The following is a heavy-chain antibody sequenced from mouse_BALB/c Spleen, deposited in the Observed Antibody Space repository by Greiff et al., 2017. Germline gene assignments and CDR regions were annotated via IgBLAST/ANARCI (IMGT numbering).Heavy chain of an antibody. Sequence: EVQLVESGGGLVKPGGSLKLSCAASGFTFSSYGMSWVRQTPDKRLEWVATISSGGSYTYYPDSVKGRFTISRDNAKNTLYLQMSSLKSEDTAMYYCARQGARGYDEKSWFAYWGQGTLVTVSA. CDR3: ARQGARGYDEKSWFAY. CDR1: GFTFSSYG. D-gene: IGHD2-2*01. V-gene: IGHV5-6*01. J-gene: IGHJ3*01. CDR2: ISSGGSYT.